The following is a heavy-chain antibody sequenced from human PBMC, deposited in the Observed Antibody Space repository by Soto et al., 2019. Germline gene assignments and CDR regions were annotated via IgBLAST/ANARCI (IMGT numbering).Heavy chain of an antibody. CDR3: AKDMFLGGSSYYYYGMDV. CDR2: ISWNSGSI. V-gene: IGHV3-9*01. D-gene: IGHD1-26*01. Sequence: GGSLRLSCAASGFTFDDYAMHWVRQAPGKGLEWVSGISWNSGSIGYADSVKGRFTISRDNAKNSLYLQMNSLRAEDTALYYCAKDMFLGGSSYYYYGMDVWGQGTTVTVSS. J-gene: IGHJ6*02. CDR1: GFTFDDYA.